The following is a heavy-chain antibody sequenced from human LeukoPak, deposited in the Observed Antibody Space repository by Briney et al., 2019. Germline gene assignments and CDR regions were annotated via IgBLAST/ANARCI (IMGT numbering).Heavy chain of an antibody. J-gene: IGHJ4*02. V-gene: IGHV3-66*01. CDR1: GFTVSSNY. Sequence: GGSLRLSCAASGFTVSSNYMSWVRQAPGKGLEWVSVTYSGGSTYYADSVKGRFTISKDNSKNTLYLQMNSLRAEDTAVYYCARARIAAAGIHGWGQGTLVTVSS. CDR2: TYSGGST. CDR3: ARARIAAAGIHG. D-gene: IGHD6-13*01.